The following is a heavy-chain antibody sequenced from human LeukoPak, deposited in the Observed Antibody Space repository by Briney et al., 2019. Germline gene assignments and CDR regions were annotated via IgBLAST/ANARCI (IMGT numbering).Heavy chain of an antibody. J-gene: IGHJ4*02. D-gene: IGHD6-19*01. CDR3: ARGLRYSSGWFFFDF. CDR1: GFTLSSYS. V-gene: IGHV3-23*01. CDR2: ISGNGDST. Sequence: PGGSLRLSCAASGFTLSSYSMNWVRQAPGKGLEWVSTISGNGDSTYYADSVKGRFTISRDNSKNTLYLQMNSLGAEDMAVYYCARGLRYSSGWFFFDFWGQGTLVTVSS.